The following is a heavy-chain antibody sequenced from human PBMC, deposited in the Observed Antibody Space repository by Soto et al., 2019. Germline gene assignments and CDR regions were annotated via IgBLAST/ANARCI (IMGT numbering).Heavy chain of an antibody. CDR3: ARLVYDTRLNYMYFDF. V-gene: IGHV4-4*02. Sequence: SETLSLTCSVSGVYISIGNLWTLFRKSPQRGLEYIGEIFHDGTANYYPSFERRVAISVDTSKNQFSLKLTSVTAADTAIYFCARLVYDTRLNYMYFDFWGQGTLVTVSS. CDR1: GVYISIGNL. CDR2: IFHDGTA. J-gene: IGHJ4*02. D-gene: IGHD3-10*01.